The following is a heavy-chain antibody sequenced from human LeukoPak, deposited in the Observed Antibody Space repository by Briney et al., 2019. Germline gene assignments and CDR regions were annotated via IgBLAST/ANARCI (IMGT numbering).Heavy chain of an antibody. CDR1: GFTFSAFW. D-gene: IGHD3-3*01. Sequence: PGGSLRLSCAASGFTFSAFWMHWVRQAPGKGLEWVSAISGSGGSTYYADSVKGRFTISRDNSKNTLYLQMNSLRAEDTAVYYCAKDLSYYDSWSGYYPVSMDVWGQGTTVTVSS. CDR2: ISGSGGST. V-gene: IGHV3-23*01. CDR3: AKDLSYYDSWSGYYPVSMDV. J-gene: IGHJ6*02.